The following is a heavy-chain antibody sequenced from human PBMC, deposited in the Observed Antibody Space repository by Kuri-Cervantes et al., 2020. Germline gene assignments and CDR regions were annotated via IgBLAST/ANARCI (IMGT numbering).Heavy chain of an antibody. CDR2: MNPNSGNT. J-gene: IGHJ5*02. Sequence: ASVKVSCKASGYTFTSYDINWVRQATGQGLEWMGWMNPNSGNTGYAQKFQGRVTMTRNTSISTAYMELSSLRSEDTAVYYCARGGRGKVVAARKNWLDPWGQGTLVTVSS. CDR3: ARGGRGKVVAARKNWLDP. V-gene: IGHV1-8*01. CDR1: GYTFTSYD. D-gene: IGHD2-15*01.